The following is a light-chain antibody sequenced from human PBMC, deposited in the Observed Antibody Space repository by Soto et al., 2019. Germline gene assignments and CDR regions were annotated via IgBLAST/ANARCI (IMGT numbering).Light chain of an antibody. CDR3: QQLTSYPRST. Sequence: DIQLTPSPSFLSASVGDRVTITCRASQGISNYLAWYQQRPGKAPKLLIYAASTLQTGVPSRFSGSGSGTEITLTISSLQPEDFATYHCQQLTSYPRSTFGQGTRWRL. CDR2: AAS. J-gene: IGKJ5*01. V-gene: IGKV1-9*01. CDR1: QGISNY.